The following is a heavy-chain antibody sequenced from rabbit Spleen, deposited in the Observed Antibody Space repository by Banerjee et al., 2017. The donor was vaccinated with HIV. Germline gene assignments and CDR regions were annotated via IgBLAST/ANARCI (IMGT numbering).Heavy chain of an antibody. CDR3: SRTTYGYDDYADLYYAAMDL. D-gene: IGHD6-1*01. V-gene: IGHV1S45*01. CDR2: IGICAPGKT. J-gene: IGHJ6*01. CDR1: GFSFSSRYY. Sequence: QEQLKESGGGLVQPEGSLTLTCTASGFSFSSRYYRCWVRQAPGKGLEWIGCIGICAPGKTYYASWAKGRFTISKTSSTTLTLQMTSLTAADTATYFCSRTTYGYDDYADLYYAAMDLWGPGTLVTVS.